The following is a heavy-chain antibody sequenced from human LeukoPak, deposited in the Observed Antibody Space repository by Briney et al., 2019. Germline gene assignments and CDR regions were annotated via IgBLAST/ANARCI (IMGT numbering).Heavy chain of an antibody. CDR2: INPNSGGT. Sequence: RASVKVSCKASGGTFSSYAISWVRQAPGQGLEWMGWINPNSGGTNYAQKFQGRVTMTRDTSISTAYMELSRLRSDDTAVYYCARDWYSGSYPIDYWGQGTLVTVSS. J-gene: IGHJ4*02. CDR3: ARDWYSGSYPIDY. D-gene: IGHD1-26*01. V-gene: IGHV1-2*02. CDR1: GGTFSSYA.